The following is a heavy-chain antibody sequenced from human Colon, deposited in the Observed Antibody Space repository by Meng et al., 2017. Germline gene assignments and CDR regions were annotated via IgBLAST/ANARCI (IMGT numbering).Heavy chain of an antibody. CDR2: ILHAGNT. J-gene: IGHJ4*02. V-gene: IGHV4-4*02. CDR3: ARDFHSTMTVFDS. Sequence: HVPHNESGPEPLKPSGTLSLTGAVSGGSNTKDNWWSWVRQPPGKGLEWIGEILHAGNTNYNPSLKSRVTMSLDKSKNQFSLTLTSVTAADTAVYYCARDFHSTMTVFDSWGQGTLVTVSS. D-gene: IGHD3-22*01. CDR1: GGSNTKDNW.